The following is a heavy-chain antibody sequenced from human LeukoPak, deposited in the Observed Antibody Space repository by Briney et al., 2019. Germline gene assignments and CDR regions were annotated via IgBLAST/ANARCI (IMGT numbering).Heavy chain of an antibody. CDR1: GGTFSSYA. D-gene: IGHD2-2*01. CDR3: ARTLDIVVVPAATVDGMDV. Sequence: GASVKVSCKASGGTFSSYAISWVRQAPGQGLEWMGGIIPIFGTANYAQKFQGRVTITADESTSTAYMELSSLRSEDTAVYYCARTLDIVVVPAATVDGMDVWGQGTTVTVSS. CDR2: IIPIFGTA. J-gene: IGHJ6*02. V-gene: IGHV1-69*13.